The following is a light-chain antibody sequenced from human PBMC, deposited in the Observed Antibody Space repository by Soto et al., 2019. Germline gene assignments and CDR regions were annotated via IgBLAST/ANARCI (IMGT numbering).Light chain of an antibody. CDR3: SSYAGSNNLV. Sequence: QSALTQPPSASGSPGQSVTISCTGTSSDVGGYNSVSWYQQHPGKVPRLMIYEVSKRPSGVPDRFSGSKSVNTASLTVSGLKAEDEADYYCSSYAGSNNLVFGGGTKLTVL. CDR2: EVS. J-gene: IGLJ2*01. V-gene: IGLV2-8*01. CDR1: SSDVGGYNS.